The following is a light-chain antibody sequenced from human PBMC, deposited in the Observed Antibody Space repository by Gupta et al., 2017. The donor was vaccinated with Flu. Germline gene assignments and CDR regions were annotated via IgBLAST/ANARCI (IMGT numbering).Light chain of an antibody. V-gene: IGKV1-17*01. CDR2: AAS. J-gene: IGKJ1*01. CDR3: RQNNNYPRT. Sequence: PSSLSASVGDRITISFLASQGIGNDLGWYQQRPGQAPKRLIYAASKVQSGVPSRFSGSGSETEFTLTISSLQPEDFATYYCRQNNNYPRTFGQGTKVDI. CDR1: QGIGND.